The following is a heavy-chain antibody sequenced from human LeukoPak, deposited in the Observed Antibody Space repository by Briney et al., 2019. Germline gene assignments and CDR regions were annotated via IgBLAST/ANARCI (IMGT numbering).Heavy chain of an antibody. CDR3: ARAGSSSSPHYYYYMDV. D-gene: IGHD6-13*01. Sequence: GASVKVSCKASGGTFSSYAISWVRQAPGQGLEWMGGIIPIFGTANYAQKFQGRVTMTRNTSISTAYMELSSLRSEDTAVYYCARAGSSSSPHYYYYMDVWGKGTTVTISS. CDR1: GGTFSSYA. CDR2: IIPIFGTA. V-gene: IGHV1-69*05. J-gene: IGHJ6*03.